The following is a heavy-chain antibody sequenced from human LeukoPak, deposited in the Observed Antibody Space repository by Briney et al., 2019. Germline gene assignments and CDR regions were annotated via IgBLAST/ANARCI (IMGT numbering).Heavy chain of an antibody. CDR2: ISYDGSNK. CDR1: GFTFSSDA. V-gene: IGHV3-30*18. CDR3: AKERIQLWHGRGFDY. Sequence: GGSLRLSCAASGFTFSSDAMSWVRQAPGKGLEWVAVISYDGSNKYYADSVKGRFTISRDNSKNTLYLQMNSLRAEDTAVYYCAKERIQLWHGRGFDYWGQGTLVTVSS. J-gene: IGHJ4*02. D-gene: IGHD5-18*01.